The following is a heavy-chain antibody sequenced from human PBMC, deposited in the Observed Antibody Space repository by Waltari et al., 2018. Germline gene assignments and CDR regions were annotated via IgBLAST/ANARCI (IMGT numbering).Heavy chain of an antibody. Sequence: QVQLVQSGAEVKKPGASVKVSCKSYGYTFTDYPIFWVRQVPGQGLGWMGWMNPDSGATNYAQNFQGRVSMTRDTSISTAYMDLSRLTSDDTAVYYCARGGGVEVAAFDYWGQGTLVTVSS. CDR1: GYTFTDYP. J-gene: IGHJ4*02. CDR3: ARGGGVEVAAFDY. D-gene: IGHD6-19*01. V-gene: IGHV1-2*02. CDR2: MNPDSGAT.